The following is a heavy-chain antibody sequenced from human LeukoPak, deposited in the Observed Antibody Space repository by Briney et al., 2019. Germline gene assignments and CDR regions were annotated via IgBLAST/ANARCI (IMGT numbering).Heavy chain of an antibody. D-gene: IGHD3-10*01. CDR1: GFTFSSYA. CDR2: MSGSGGST. V-gene: IGHV3-23*01. Sequence: GGSLRLSCAASGFTFSSYAMSWVRQAPGKGLEWVSAMSGSGGSTYYADSVKGRFTISRDNSKNTLYLQMNSLRAEDTAVYFCAKDHWGAIRGEFDYWGQGTLVTVSS. J-gene: IGHJ4*02. CDR3: AKDHWGAIRGEFDY.